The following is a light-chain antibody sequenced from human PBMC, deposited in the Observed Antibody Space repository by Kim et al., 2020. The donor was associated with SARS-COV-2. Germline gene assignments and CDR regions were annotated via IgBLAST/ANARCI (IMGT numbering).Light chain of an antibody. CDR1: SNNVANEG. Sequence: RQTATLTCTGNSNNVANEGAAWLQQHQGHPPKLLSYRNNNRPSGISERVSASGSGDTASLTITGLQPEDEADYYCSAWDSSLSTWVFGGGTQLTVL. CDR3: SAWDSSLSTWV. J-gene: IGLJ3*02. V-gene: IGLV10-54*01. CDR2: RNN.